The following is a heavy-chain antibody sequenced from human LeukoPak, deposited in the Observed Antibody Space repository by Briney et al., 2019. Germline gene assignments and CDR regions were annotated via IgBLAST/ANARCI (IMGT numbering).Heavy chain of an antibody. J-gene: IGHJ3*02. V-gene: IGHV4-39*01. Sequence: PSETLSLTCTVSVGSISSSSYYWGWIRQPPGKGLEWIGSLYYSGNTYYNPSLKSRVTISVDTSKNQFSLKLRSVTAADTAVYYCARLKSRLAAIDIWGQGTMVAVSS. CDR3: ARLKSRLAAIDI. CDR2: LYYSGNT. D-gene: IGHD3-9*01. CDR1: VGSISSSSYY.